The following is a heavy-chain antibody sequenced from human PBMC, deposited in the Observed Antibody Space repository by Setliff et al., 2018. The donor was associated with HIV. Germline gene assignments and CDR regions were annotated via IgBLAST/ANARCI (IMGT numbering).Heavy chain of an antibody. Sequence: LRLSCAAPGFTFSNYAMTWVRQAPGKGLEWVSVITSSGDNTYYADFVKGRFTISRDNSKNTVYLQMNSLRVDDTAVYYCAKSRITSQYDALDIWGQGTMVTVSS. CDR2: ITSSGDNT. D-gene: IGHD2-2*01. J-gene: IGHJ3*02. CDR3: AKSRITSQYDALDI. V-gene: IGHV3-23*01. CDR1: GFTFSNYA.